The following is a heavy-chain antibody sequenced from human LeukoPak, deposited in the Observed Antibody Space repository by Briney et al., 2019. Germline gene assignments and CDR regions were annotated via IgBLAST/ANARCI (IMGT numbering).Heavy chain of an antibody. Sequence: GGSLRLSCEASGITLSSYPMHWVRQAPGKGLEWVAVISYDGSNKYYADSVRGRFTISRDNSKNTVYLQVNSLRAEDTAVYYCAKGRGWEASYYYYYMDVWGKGTTVTISS. J-gene: IGHJ6*03. CDR2: ISYDGSNK. CDR3: AKGRGWEASYYYYYMDV. CDR1: GITLSSYP. D-gene: IGHD1-26*01. V-gene: IGHV3-30*04.